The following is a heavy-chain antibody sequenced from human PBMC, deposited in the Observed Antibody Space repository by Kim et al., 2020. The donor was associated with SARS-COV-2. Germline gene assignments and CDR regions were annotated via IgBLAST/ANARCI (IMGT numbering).Heavy chain of an antibody. CDR3: ARHTQNIAAAYYFDY. D-gene: IGHD6-13*01. J-gene: IGHJ4*02. Sequence: SVKARFTISRDNSKNTLYLQMNSLKAEDTAVYYCARHTQNIAAAYYFDYWGQGTLVTVSS. V-gene: IGHV3-30*07.